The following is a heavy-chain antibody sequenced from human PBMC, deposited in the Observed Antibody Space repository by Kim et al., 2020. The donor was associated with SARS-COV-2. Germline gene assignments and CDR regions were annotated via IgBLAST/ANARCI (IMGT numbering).Heavy chain of an antibody. CDR3: ARNWGYLGSGDPHFDY. D-gene: IGHD3-10*01. V-gene: IGHV4-61*01. CDR1: GDSVNNPTYY. Sequence: SETLSLTCTVSGDSVNNPTYYWSWIRQPPGKGLEWIGYMYNTENIKYIPSLKGRVTMSVDTSKNQFSLRLTSVTAADTAVYYCARNWGYLGSGDPHFDYWGQGTLVTVSS. J-gene: IGHJ4*02. CDR2: MYNTENI.